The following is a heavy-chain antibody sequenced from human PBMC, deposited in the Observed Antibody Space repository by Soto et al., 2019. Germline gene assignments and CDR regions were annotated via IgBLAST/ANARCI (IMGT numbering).Heavy chain of an antibody. J-gene: IGHJ6*02. V-gene: IGHV1-2*02. Sequence: ASVKVSCKASGYTFTGYYMHWVRQAPGQGLEWMGWINPNSGGTNYAQKFQGRVTMTRDTSISTAYMELSRLRSDDTAVYYCADEGYCSSNSCYRGNGMDVWGQGTTVTVSS. CDR1: GYTFTGYY. CDR3: ADEGYCSSNSCYRGNGMDV. D-gene: IGHD2-2*01. CDR2: INPNSGGT.